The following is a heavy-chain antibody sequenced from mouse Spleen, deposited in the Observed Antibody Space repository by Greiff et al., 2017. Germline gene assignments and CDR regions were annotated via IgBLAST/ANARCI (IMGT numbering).Heavy chain of an antibody. V-gene: IGHV1-69*01. D-gene: IGHD2-3*01. CDR3: SDEGGFAY. CDR1: GYSFTSYW. J-gene: IGHJ3*01. CDR2: IDPSDSYT. Sequence: VQLQQPGAELVMPGASVKLSCKASGYSFTSYWMHWVKQRPGQGLEWIGEIDPSDSYTNYNQKFKGKATLTVDKSSSTAYMQLSSLTSENSAVYYCSDEGGFAYWGQGTLVTVSA.